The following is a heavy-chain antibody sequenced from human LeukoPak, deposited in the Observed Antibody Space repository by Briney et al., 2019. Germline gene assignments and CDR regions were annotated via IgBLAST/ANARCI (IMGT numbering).Heavy chain of an antibody. Sequence: GGSLRLSCAASGFTFSNFGMHWVRQAPGKGLEWVAFIRYDGSNEYYADSVKGRFTISRDNSKNTLYLQMNSLRAEDTAVYYCARTYYDILTGYNPYFDYWGQGILVTVSS. D-gene: IGHD3-9*01. CDR2: IRYDGSNE. CDR3: ARTYYDILTGYNPYFDY. V-gene: IGHV3-30*02. J-gene: IGHJ4*02. CDR1: GFTFSNFG.